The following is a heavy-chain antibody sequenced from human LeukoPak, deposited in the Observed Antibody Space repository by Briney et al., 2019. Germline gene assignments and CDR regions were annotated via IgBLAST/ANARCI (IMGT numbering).Heavy chain of an antibody. CDR2: ISYDGSNK. CDR3: AKAVSGYCTNGICYTREKYYYYYMDV. V-gene: IGHV3-30*18. D-gene: IGHD2-8*01. J-gene: IGHJ6*03. Sequence: GGSLRLSCAASGFTFSSYAMSWVRQAPGKGLEWVAVISYDGSNKYYADSVKGRFTIPRDNSKNTLYLQMNSLRAEDTAVYYCAKAVSGYCTNGICYTREKYYYYYMDVWGKGTTVTVSS. CDR1: GFTFSSYA.